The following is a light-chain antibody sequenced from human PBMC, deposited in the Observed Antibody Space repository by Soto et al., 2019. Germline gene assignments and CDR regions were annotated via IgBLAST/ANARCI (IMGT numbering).Light chain of an antibody. J-gene: IGKJ4*01. CDR3: QQYYNWPLT. Sequence: EIVMTQSPATLSVSPGERATLSCRASQSVSSNLAWYQQKPGQAPRLLIFGASTRATGIPARFSGSGSGTEFTLTINSLQSEDFAVYYCQQYYNWPLTFGGGTKVQIK. CDR1: QSVSSN. V-gene: IGKV3-15*01. CDR2: GAS.